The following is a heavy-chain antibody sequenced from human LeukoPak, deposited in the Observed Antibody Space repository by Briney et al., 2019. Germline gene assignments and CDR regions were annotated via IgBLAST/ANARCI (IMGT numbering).Heavy chain of an antibody. CDR3: ARRGRNSSGWQDYL. J-gene: IGHJ4*02. D-gene: IGHD6-25*01. V-gene: IGHV4-59*01. CDR1: GGSISSYY. CDR2: IYHTGST. Sequence: KPSETLSLTCTVSGGSISSYYWSWIRQPPGKGLEWIANIYHTGSTNYNPSLSSRVTISIDTAKNQFSLKLTTLTAADTAVYYCARRGRNSSGWQDYLWGQGTLVTVSS.